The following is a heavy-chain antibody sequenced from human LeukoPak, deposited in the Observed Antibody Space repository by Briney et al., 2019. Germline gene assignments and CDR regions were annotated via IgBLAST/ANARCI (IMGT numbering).Heavy chain of an antibody. Sequence: ASVKVSCKASGYTFTGYYMHWVRQAPGQGLEWMGWINPNSGGTNYAQKFQGRVTMTRDTSISTAYMELSRLRSDDTAVYYCARGGDTIVLMVYAAFTNWFDPWGQGTLVTVSS. CDR1: GYTFTGYY. CDR3: ARGGDTIVLMVYAAFTNWFDP. CDR2: INPNSGGT. J-gene: IGHJ5*02. D-gene: IGHD2-8*01. V-gene: IGHV1-2*02.